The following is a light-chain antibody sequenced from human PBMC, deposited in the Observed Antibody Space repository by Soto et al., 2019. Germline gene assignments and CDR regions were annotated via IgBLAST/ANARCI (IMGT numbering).Light chain of an antibody. CDR2: GAS. CDR3: QQYGSSPWT. Sequence: EIMMTQSPGTLSLSPGERATLSCMASQSASSSYLAWYQQKPGQAPRLLIYGASSRATGIPDRFSGSGSGTDFTLTISRLEPEDFAVYYCQQYGSSPWTFGQGTKVDIK. CDR1: QSASSSY. V-gene: IGKV3-20*01. J-gene: IGKJ1*01.